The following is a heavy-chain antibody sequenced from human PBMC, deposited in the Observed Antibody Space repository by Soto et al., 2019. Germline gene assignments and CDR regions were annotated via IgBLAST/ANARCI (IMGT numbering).Heavy chain of an antibody. Sequence: EVQLLESGGGLVQPGGSLRLSCAASGFTFNNYAMTWVRQAPGKGLEWVSAISGGGDTTSYADSVKGRFTVSRDGSKNTLYLQMSSLRAEDTALYYCAKGRGGSGSLTNRVDCWGQGTLVTVSS. CDR2: ISGGGDTT. D-gene: IGHD3-10*01. CDR1: GFTFNNYA. J-gene: IGHJ4*02. V-gene: IGHV3-23*01. CDR3: AKGRGGSGSLTNRVDC.